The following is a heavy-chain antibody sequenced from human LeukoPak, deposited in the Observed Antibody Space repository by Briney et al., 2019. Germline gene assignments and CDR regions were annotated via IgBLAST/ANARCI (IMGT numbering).Heavy chain of an antibody. V-gene: IGHV1-2*02. Sequence: VASVKVSCKASGYTFTGYYMHWVRQAPGQGLEWMGWINPNSGGTNYAQKFQGRVTMTRDTSISTAYMELSRLRSDDTAVYYCARELYCSGGSCDGGFWFDPWGQGTLVTVSS. D-gene: IGHD2-15*01. CDR2: INPNSGGT. J-gene: IGHJ5*02. CDR1: GYTFTGYY. CDR3: ARELYCSGGSCDGGFWFDP.